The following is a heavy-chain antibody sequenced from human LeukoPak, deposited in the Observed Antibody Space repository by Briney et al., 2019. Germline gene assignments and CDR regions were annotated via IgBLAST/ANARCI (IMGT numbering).Heavy chain of an antibody. CDR1: GFTFSSYS. V-gene: IGHV3-21*01. J-gene: IGHJ4*02. CDR3: AREDDYGSGFDY. CDR2: ISSSSSYI. Sequence: GGSLRLSCAASGFTFSSYSMNWVRQAPGKGLEWVSSISSSSSYIYYADSVKGRFTISRDNAKNSLYLQMNCLRAEDTAVYYCAREDDYGSGFDYWGQGTLVTVSS. D-gene: IGHD3-10*01.